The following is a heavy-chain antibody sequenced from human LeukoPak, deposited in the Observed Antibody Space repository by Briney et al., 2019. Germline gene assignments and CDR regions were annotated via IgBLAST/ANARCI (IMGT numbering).Heavy chain of an antibody. Sequence: TGGSLRLSCVVSGFTFGSSRMSWVRQAPGKGLEWVTNIKPDGSEKYYVDSVKGRFTISRDNSRNSLYLDINNLRTEDTAIYYCAKDRDSNWYPYFEYWGQGTLITVSS. CDR3: AKDRDSNWYPYFEY. CDR1: GFTFGSSR. CDR2: IKPDGSEK. D-gene: IGHD4-11*01. J-gene: IGHJ4*02. V-gene: IGHV3-7*03.